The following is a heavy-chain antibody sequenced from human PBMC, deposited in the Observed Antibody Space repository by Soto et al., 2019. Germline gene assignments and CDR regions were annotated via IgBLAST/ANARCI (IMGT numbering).Heavy chain of an antibody. D-gene: IGHD6-19*01. CDR2: IWYDGRNK. CDR3: ARDYWSVIAVAGTNWFDP. V-gene: IGHV3-33*01. Sequence: QVQLVESGGGVVQPGRSLRLSCAASGFTFSSYGMHWVRQAPGKGLEWVAVIWYDGRNKYYADSVKGRFTISRDNSKNTLYLQMNSLRAEDTAVYYCARDYWSVIAVAGTNWFDPWGQGTLVTVSS. CDR1: GFTFSSYG. J-gene: IGHJ5*02.